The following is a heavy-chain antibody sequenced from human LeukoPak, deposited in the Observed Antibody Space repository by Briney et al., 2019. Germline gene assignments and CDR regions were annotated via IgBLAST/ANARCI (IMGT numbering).Heavy chain of an antibody. Sequence: SVSLSFTCTVSGVSINSSSYYWSWIRQPPGKGLEWIGCIYYSGSTYYNPSLKSRVTISVDTSKNQFSLQLNSVTAADTAVYAWENCTRPHFYDPLYFDYWGQGTLVTVSS. D-gene: IGHD3-22*01. CDR1: GVSINSSSYY. J-gene: IGHJ4*02. CDR3: ENCTRPHFYDPLYFDY. V-gene: IGHV4-39*07. CDR2: IYYSGST.